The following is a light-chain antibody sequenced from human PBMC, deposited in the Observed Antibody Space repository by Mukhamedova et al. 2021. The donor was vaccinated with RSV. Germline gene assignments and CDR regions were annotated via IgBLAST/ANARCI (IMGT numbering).Light chain of an antibody. CDR3: QQFKSYPFT. CDR2: DAS. J-gene: IGKJ3*01. V-gene: IGKV1-13*02. Sequence: WYQRRVHGNAPKLLIYDASTLDRGVPSRFSGSGSGTDFTLTISSLQSEDFATYYSQQFKSYPFTFGPGTKVDVK.